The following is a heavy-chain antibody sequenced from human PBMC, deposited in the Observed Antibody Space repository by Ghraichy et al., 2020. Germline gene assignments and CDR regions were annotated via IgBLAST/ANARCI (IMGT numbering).Heavy chain of an antibody. V-gene: IGHV3-30*18. CDR3: AKDQVTTVDGMDV. D-gene: IGHD1-14*01. J-gene: IGHJ6*02. CDR2: ISYDGNTE. CDR1: GFIFSNYA. Sequence: GGSLRLSCAASGFIFSNYAIHWVRQAPGKGLEWVAVISYDGNTEYYADSVKGRFTMSRDNSKNTLYLQMNSLRAEDTAVYYCAKDQVTTVDGMDVWGQGTTVTVSS.